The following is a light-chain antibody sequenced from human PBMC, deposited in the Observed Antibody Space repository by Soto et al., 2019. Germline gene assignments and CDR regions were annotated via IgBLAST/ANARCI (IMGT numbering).Light chain of an antibody. Sequence: QSALTQPASVSGSPGQSITISCTGNNSDVGSHNFVSWYQQYPGKAPKLLIYEASKRPSGLSNRFSDSKSGNTASLTISGLQAEDEADYYCCSLTNGATWVFGGGTKLTVL. CDR1: NSDVGSHNF. J-gene: IGLJ3*02. CDR3: CSLTNGATWV. V-gene: IGLV2-23*01. CDR2: EAS.